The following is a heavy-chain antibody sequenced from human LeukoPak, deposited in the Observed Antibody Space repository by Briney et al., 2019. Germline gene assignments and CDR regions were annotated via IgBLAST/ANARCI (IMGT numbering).Heavy chain of an antibody. CDR2: IRSKIYGGTP. V-gene: IGHV3-49*04. Sequence: GGSLRLSCTASGFTFGDYAITWVRQAPGKGLEWVGFIRSKIYGGTPEYAASVKGRFTISRDDSKGIAYLQMNSLRAEDTAVYYCAKAIRGYSYGQRDDAFDIWGQGTMVTVSS. J-gene: IGHJ3*02. CDR1: GFTFGDYA. CDR3: AKAIRGYSYGQRDDAFDI. D-gene: IGHD5-18*01.